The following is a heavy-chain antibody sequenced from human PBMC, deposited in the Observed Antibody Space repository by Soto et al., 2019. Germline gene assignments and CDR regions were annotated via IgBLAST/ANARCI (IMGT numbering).Heavy chain of an antibody. CDR1: GFTFSSYG. CDR2: ISYDGSNK. J-gene: IGHJ6*02. CDR3: AKDHKMFGDRGSYYVRDYYYYYGMDV. V-gene: IGHV3-30*18. D-gene: IGHD1-26*01. Sequence: GWSLRLSCAASGFTFSSYGVHWVRQAPGKGLEWVAVISYDGSNKYYADSVKGRFTISRDNSKNTLYLQMNSLRAEDTAVYYCAKDHKMFGDRGSYYVRDYYYYYGMDVWGQGTTVTVSS.